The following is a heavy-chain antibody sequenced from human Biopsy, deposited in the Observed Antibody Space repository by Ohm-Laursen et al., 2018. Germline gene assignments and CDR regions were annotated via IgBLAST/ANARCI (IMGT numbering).Heavy chain of an antibody. CDR2: IYNDVST. V-gene: IGHV4-61*01. CDR3: ARGYAGLYEAFDF. D-gene: IGHD5-18*01. Sequence: SDTLSLTCPVSGASVSSGSYDWSWIRQPPGKRLEWIGNIYNDVSTKYNPSLRSRVTISADKSANQFSLKLRSVTAADTAVYYCARGYAGLYEAFDFWGQGTVVTVAS. J-gene: IGHJ3*01. CDR1: GASVSSGSYD.